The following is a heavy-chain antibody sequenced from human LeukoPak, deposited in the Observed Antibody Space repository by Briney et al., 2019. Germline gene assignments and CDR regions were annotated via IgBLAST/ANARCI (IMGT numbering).Heavy chain of an antibody. Sequence: GGSLRLSCAASGFTFSSYSMNWVRQAPGKGLEWVSAISGSGGSTYYADSVKGRFTISRDNSKNTLYLQMNSLRAEDTAVYYCAKGREVATVTTFDYWGQGTLVTVSS. J-gene: IGHJ4*02. CDR2: ISGSGGST. D-gene: IGHD4-17*01. V-gene: IGHV3-23*01. CDR3: AKGREVATVTTFDY. CDR1: GFTFSSYS.